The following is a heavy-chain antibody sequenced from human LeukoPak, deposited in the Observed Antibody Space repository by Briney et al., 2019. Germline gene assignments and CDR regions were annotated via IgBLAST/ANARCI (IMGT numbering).Heavy chain of an antibody. Sequence: ASVKVSCKASGYTFTSYGISWVRQAPGQGLEWMGWMNPNSGNTGYAQKFQGRVTITRNTSISTAYMELSSLRSEDTAVYYCARTLVRYLDRHYYMDVWGKGTTVTVSS. V-gene: IGHV1-8*03. J-gene: IGHJ6*03. CDR1: GYTFTSYG. D-gene: IGHD3-3*01. CDR3: ARTLVRYLDRHYYMDV. CDR2: MNPNSGNT.